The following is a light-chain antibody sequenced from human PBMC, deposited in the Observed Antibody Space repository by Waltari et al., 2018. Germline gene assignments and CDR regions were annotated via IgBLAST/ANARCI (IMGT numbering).Light chain of an antibody. Sequence: IVLTQSPGTLSLYPGERATLSCRASQRVSRSLAWYQQKPGQAPKPLIYGASTRATGIPDRFTGSGSGTDFSLTISSLEPEDFAIYFCQHYVRLPATFGQGTKVEIK. CDR3: QHYVRLPAT. J-gene: IGKJ1*01. CDR1: QRVSRS. V-gene: IGKV3-20*01. CDR2: GAS.